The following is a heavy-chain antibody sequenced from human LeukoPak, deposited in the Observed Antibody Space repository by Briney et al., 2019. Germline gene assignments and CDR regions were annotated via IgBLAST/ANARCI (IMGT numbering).Heavy chain of an antibody. D-gene: IGHD3-10*01. CDR2: ISGGGDGI. CDR1: AFTFSGYA. CDR3: AKGSGGGMYYFDY. Sequence: GGSLRLSCAASAFTFSGYAMNWVRQAPGKGLEWVSVISGGGDGIYYADSVKGRFTISRDNSKNTLYLQMNSVRAEDKAVNCCAKGSGGGMYYFDYWGDGTMVTVSS. V-gene: IGHV3-23*01. J-gene: IGHJ4*01.